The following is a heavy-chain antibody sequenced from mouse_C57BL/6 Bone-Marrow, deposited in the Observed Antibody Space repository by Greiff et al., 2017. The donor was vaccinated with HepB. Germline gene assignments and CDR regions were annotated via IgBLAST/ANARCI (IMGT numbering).Heavy chain of an antibody. D-gene: IGHD1-1*01. V-gene: IGHV1-72*01. Sequence: QVQLQQPGAELVKPGASVKLSCKASGYTFTSYWMHWVKQRPGRGLEWIGRIDPNSGGTKYNEKFKSKATLTVYKPSSTAYMQLSSLTSEDSAVYYCARKALPTVVAHYYAMDYWGQGTSVTVSS. CDR3: ARKALPTVVAHYYAMDY. CDR1: GYTFTSYW. J-gene: IGHJ4*01. CDR2: IDPNSGGT.